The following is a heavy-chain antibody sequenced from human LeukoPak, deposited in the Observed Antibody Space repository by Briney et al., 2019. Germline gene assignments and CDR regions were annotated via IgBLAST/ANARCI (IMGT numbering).Heavy chain of an antibody. Sequence: GGSLRLSCAASGLTFSSYGMHWVRQAPGKGLEWVAVISYDGTIRNYADSVKGRFTISRDNSKNTLFLQMNSLRVEDTAVYYCASGYDFWSGHYTGGGPSDWGQGTLVTVSS. V-gene: IGHV3-30*03. J-gene: IGHJ4*02. D-gene: IGHD3-3*01. CDR2: ISYDGTIR. CDR1: GLTFSSYG. CDR3: ASGYDFWSGHYTGGGPSD.